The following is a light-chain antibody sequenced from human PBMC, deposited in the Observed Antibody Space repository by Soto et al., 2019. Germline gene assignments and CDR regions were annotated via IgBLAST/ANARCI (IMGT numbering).Light chain of an antibody. CDR2: DVS. Sequence: QSVLTQPASVSGSPGQSITISCTGTSSDVGGYNYVSWYQQHPGKAPKLMIYDVSNRPSGVSNRFSGSKSGNTASLTISGLQAEDEADYYYSSYTSSSLHVFGTGTKAAIL. CDR1: SSDVGGYNY. V-gene: IGLV2-14*03. J-gene: IGLJ1*01. CDR3: SSYTSSSLHV.